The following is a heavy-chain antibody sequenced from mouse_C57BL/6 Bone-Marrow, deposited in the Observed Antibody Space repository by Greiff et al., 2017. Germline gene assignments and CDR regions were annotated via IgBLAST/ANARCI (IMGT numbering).Heavy chain of an antibody. CDR2: ISDGGSYT. CDR1: GFTFSSYS. CDR3: ARVYYYAMDY. Sequence: EVKLVESGGGLVKPGGSLKLSCAASGFTFSSYSMSWVRQTPEKRLAWVATISDGGSYTYYPANVKGRFTISREKAKNNLYLQMSHLKSEDTTMYYCARVYYYAMDYWGQGTSVTVSS. V-gene: IGHV5-4*03. J-gene: IGHJ4*01.